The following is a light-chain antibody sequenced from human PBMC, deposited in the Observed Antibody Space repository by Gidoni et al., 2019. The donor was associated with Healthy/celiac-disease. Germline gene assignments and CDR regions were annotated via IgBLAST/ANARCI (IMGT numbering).Light chain of an antibody. CDR1: QRVSSSY. CDR3: QQYGSSPPWT. V-gene: IGKV3-20*01. CDR2: GAS. Sequence: EIVLTQSPGTLSLSPGERATLSCSASQRVSSSYLAWYQQKPGQAPRLLIYGASSRATGIPDRFSGSGSGTVFTLTISRLEPEGFAVYSCQQYGSSPPWTFGQGTKVEIK. J-gene: IGKJ1*01.